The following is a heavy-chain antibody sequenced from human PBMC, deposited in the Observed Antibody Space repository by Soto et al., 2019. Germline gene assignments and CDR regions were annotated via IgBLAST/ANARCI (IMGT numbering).Heavy chain of an antibody. CDR1: GFTFSSYA. V-gene: IGHV3-30-3*01. J-gene: IGHJ4*02. CDR3: ARAGYSSSWYDFY. D-gene: IGHD6-13*01. Sequence: QVQLVESGGGVVQPGRSLRLSCAASGFTFSSYAMHWVRQAPGKGLEWVAVISYDGSNKYYADSVKGRCTISRDNSKNTLYLQMNSLRAEDTAVYYCARAGYSSSWYDFYWGQGTLVTVSS. CDR2: ISYDGSNK.